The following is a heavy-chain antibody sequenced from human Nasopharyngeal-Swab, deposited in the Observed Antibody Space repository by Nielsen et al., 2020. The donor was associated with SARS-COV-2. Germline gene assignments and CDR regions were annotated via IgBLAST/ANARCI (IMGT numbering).Heavy chain of an antibody. Sequence: WVRQAPGQRLEWMGWINTNTGNPTYAQGFTGRFVFSLDTSVSTAYLQISSLKAEDTAVYYCARPNMTTNYGMDVWGQGTTVTVSS. CDR3: ARPNMTTNYGMDV. J-gene: IGHJ6*02. V-gene: IGHV7-4-1*02. D-gene: IGHD2-8*01. CDR2: INTNTGNP.